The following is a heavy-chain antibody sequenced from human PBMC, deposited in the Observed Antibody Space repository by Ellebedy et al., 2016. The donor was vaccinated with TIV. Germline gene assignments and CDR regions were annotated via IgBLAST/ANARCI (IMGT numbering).Heavy chain of an antibody. CDR3: ARRTNLHSFEY. J-gene: IGHJ4*02. CDR1: GFTISDHY. V-gene: IGHV3-72*01. CDR2: IRSKVNGGTT. Sequence: PGGSLRLSCAASGFTISDHYMDWVRQAPGKGLEWVGCIRSKVNGGTTEYAASVKGRITVSRDDSKNSLYLQMSSLKTEDTAVYYCARRTNLHSFEYWGKGTLVTVSS.